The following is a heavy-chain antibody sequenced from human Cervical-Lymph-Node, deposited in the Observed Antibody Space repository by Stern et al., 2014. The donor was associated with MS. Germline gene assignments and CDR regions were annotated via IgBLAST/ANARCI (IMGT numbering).Heavy chain of an antibody. V-gene: IGHV4-39*02. CDR3: ARGVTAVTNYVPNWCFDL. CDR1: GGSITNRDY. D-gene: IGHD4-11*01. J-gene: IGHJ2*01. Sequence: VQLVESGPGLVKPSETLSLTCTVSGGSITNRDYWGWIRQSPGKGLEWIGRVYYSGITYYRPSLKSRATISIDTSRNHFFLNLHSVPATDTAVYFCARGVTAVTNYVPNWCFDLWGRGTLVTVSS. CDR2: VYYSGIT.